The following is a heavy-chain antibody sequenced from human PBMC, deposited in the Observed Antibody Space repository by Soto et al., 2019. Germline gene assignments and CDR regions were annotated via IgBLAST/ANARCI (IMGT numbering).Heavy chain of an antibody. J-gene: IGHJ3*02. CDR3: ARAYDSSGYYPFYI. Sequence: SETLSLTCAVSGGSISSGGYSWSWIRQPPGKGLEWIGYIYHSGSTYYNPSLKSRVTISVDRSKNQFSLKLSSVTAADTAVYYCARAYDSSGYYPFYIWGQGTMVTVSS. CDR2: IYHSGST. D-gene: IGHD3-22*01. CDR1: GGSISSGGYS. V-gene: IGHV4-30-2*01.